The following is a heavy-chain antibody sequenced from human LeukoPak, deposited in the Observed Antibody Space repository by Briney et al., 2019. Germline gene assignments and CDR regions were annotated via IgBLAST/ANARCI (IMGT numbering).Heavy chain of an antibody. CDR1: GYTFTSYG. D-gene: IGHD3-3*01. V-gene: IGHV1-18*01. Sequence: ASVKVSCKASGYTFTSYGISWVRQAPGQGLEWMGWISAYNGNTNYAQKLQGRVTMTTDTPTSTAYMELRSLRSDDTAVYYCARVSRITIFGVVLNAFDIWGQGTMVTVSS. J-gene: IGHJ3*02. CDR2: ISAYNGNT. CDR3: ARVSRITIFGVVLNAFDI.